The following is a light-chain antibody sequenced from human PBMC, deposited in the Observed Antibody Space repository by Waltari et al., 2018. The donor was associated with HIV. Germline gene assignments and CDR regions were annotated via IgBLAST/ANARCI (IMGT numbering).Light chain of an antibody. Sequence: DIQLTQSPSSLSASVGDRVTMTCQASRDINKYLNWFQHKSGKAPKLLIYDASSLETGVPAKFIGSGFGTDFTLTINNLQPEDVATYYCQQFDVLPITFGGGTKVEI. CDR1: RDINKY. V-gene: IGKV1-33*01. CDR3: QQFDVLPIT. CDR2: DAS. J-gene: IGKJ4*01.